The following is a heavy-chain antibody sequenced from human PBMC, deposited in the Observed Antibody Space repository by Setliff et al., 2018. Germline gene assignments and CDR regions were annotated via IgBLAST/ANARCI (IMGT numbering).Heavy chain of an antibody. V-gene: IGHV4-61*09. CDR2: FYSSGAT. J-gene: IGHJ5*02. D-gene: IGHD6-19*01. CDR1: GGSINSGGFY. Sequence: PSETLSLTCTVSGGSINSGGFYWSWLRQPAGKRLEWIGHFYSSGATDYNLSLKSRVTISLDTSKNQFSLKLTSVTAADTAMYYCARDTSSDWAAWFDPWSQGILVTVPQ. CDR3: ARDTSSDWAAWFDP.